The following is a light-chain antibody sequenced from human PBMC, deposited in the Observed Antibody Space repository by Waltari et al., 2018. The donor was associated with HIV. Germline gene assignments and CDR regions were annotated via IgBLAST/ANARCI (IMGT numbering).Light chain of an antibody. CDR2: DVT. Sequence: QSALTQPPSASGSPGQSVTISCTGTSSDIGAYNYVSWFQQHPGKAPKLMIYDVTSRPSGVPDRCSGSKSGNTASLTVSGLQAEDEADYYCASHAGSKDVFGGGTRLTVL. V-gene: IGLV2-8*01. CDR3: ASHAGSKDV. J-gene: IGLJ2*01. CDR1: SSDIGAYNY.